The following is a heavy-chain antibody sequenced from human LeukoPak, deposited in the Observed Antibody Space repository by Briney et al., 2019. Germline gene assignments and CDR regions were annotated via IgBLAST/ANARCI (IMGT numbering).Heavy chain of an antibody. CDR3: ARGPRGSGYYYYYMDV. D-gene: IGHD6-25*01. CDR2: ISYDGSNK. J-gene: IGHJ6*03. Sequence: GRSLRLSCAASGFTFSSYAMHWVRQAPGKGLEWVAVISYDGSNKYYADSVKGRFTISRDNSKNTLYLQMNSLRAEDTAVYYCARGPRGSGYYYYYMDVWGKGPRSPPP. V-gene: IGHV3-30*04. CDR1: GFTFSSYA.